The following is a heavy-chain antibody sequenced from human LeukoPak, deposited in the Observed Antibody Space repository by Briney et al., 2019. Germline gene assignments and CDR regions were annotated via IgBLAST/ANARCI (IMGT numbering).Heavy chain of an antibody. Sequence: ASVKVSCKASGYTFPDYFLHWVRQAPGQGLECMGWINPNTGGTNYSQKFRGRVTMTRDTSITTTYMELSSLRSDDTAAYYCARSLTTVPTSNFDSWGEGTLVTVSS. CDR1: GYTFPDYF. CDR2: INPNTGGT. D-gene: IGHD4-17*01. CDR3: ARSLTTVPTSNFDS. J-gene: IGHJ4*02. V-gene: IGHV1-2*02.